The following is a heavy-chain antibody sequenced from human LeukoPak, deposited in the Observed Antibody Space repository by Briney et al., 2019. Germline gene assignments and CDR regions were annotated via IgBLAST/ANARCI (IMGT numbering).Heavy chain of an antibody. J-gene: IGHJ4*02. V-gene: IGHV4-34*01. CDR1: GGSFGGYY. D-gene: IGHD3-22*01. Sequence: SETLSLTCAVYGGSFGGYYWSWIRQPPGKGLEWIGEINHSGSTNYNPSLKSRVTISVDTSKNQFSLKLSSVTAADTAVYYCARGPYYYDSSGYSFSLDYWGQGTLVTVSS. CDR2: INHSGST. CDR3: ARGPYYYDSSGYSFSLDY.